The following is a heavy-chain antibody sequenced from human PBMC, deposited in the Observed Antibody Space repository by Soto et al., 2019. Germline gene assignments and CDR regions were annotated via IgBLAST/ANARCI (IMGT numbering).Heavy chain of an antibody. V-gene: IGHV4-34*01. CDR3: ARASYRGDYYYGMDV. CDR1: GGSFSDYY. CDR2: INHSGST. D-gene: IGHD3-10*01. Sequence: PWETLSLTCVVYGGSFSDYYWSWIRQPPGKGLEWIGEINHSGSTNYNASLKSRVTISVDTSKKQFSLKLRSVSAADTAVYFCARASYRGDYYYGMDVWGQGTTVTVSS. J-gene: IGHJ6*02.